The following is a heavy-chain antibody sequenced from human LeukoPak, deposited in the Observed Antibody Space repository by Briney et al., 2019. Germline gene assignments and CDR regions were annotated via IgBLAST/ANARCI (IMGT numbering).Heavy chain of an antibody. CDR1: GYTFSSYG. CDR3: AKDRFLYSSGALGY. Sequence: GRSLRLSCAASGYTFSSYGMHWVRQAPGKGLEWVAVISYDGSNKYYADSVKGRFTISRDNSKNTLYLQMNSLRAEDTAVYYCAKDRFLYSSGALGYWGQGTLVTVSS. J-gene: IGHJ4*02. D-gene: IGHD6-19*01. V-gene: IGHV3-30*18. CDR2: ISYDGSNK.